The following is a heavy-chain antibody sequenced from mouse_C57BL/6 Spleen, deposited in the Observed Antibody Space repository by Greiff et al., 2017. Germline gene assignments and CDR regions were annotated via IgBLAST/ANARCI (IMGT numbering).Heavy chain of an antibody. CDR1: GYTFTDYY. J-gene: IGHJ3*01. V-gene: IGHV1-76*01. D-gene: IGHD2-4*01. CDR3: GRGRLGGFAY. Sequence: QVQLKESGAELVRPGASVKLSCKASGYTFTDYYINWVKQRPGQGLEWIARIYPGSGNTYYNEKFKGKATLTAEKSSSTAYMQLSSLTSEDSAVYFCGRGRLGGFAYWGQGTLVTVSA. CDR2: IYPGSGNT.